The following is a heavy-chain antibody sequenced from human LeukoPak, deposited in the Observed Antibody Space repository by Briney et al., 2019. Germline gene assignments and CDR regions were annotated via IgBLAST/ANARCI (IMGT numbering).Heavy chain of an antibody. CDR1: GYTFTSYY. Sequence: ASVKVSCKASGYTFTSYYMHWVRQAPGQGLEWMGIINPSGGSTSYAQKFQGRVTMTRDTSTSTAYLQWSSLKASDTAMYYCARTPYGSGSYVDYWGQGTLVTVSS. CDR2: INPSGGST. D-gene: IGHD3-10*01. V-gene: IGHV1-46*01. CDR3: ARTPYGSGSYVDY. J-gene: IGHJ4*02.